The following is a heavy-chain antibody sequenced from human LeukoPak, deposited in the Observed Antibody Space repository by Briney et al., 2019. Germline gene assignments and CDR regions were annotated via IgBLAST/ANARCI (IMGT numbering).Heavy chain of an antibody. V-gene: IGHV3-21*01. CDR3: ARDLMVRGVISHSRGMDV. J-gene: IGHJ6*04. Sequence: GGSLRLSCAASGFTFSSYSMNWVRQAPGKGLEWVSSISSSSSYIYYADSVKGRFTISRDNAKNSLHLQMNSLRAEDTAVYYCARDLMVRGVISHSRGMDVWGKGTTATVSS. CDR2: ISSSSSYI. D-gene: IGHD3-10*01. CDR1: GFTFSSYS.